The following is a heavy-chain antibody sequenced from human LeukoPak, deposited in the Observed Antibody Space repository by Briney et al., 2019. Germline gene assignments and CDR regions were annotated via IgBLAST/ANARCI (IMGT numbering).Heavy chain of an antibody. CDR3: ARVEGVYSSTWYFHY. CDR2: ISSDGRSP. J-gene: IGHJ4*02. CDR1: GFTFSSYW. D-gene: IGHD6-13*01. Sequence: GGSLRLSCAVSGFTFSSYWTHWVRQAPGKGLAWVSRISSDGRSPTYVDSVKGRFTISRDNAKNTLYLQMNSLRAEDTAVYYCARVEGVYSSTWYFHYWGQGTLVTVSS. V-gene: IGHV3-74*01.